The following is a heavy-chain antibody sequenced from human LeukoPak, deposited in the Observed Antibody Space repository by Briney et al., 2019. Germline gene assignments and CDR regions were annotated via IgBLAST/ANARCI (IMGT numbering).Heavy chain of an antibody. V-gene: IGHV4-59*01. Sequence: PSETLSLTCTDSGGSISSYYRSWIRQPPGKGLEWIGYIYYSGSTNYNPSLTSRVTISVDTSKNQFALNLSSVTAADTAVYYCARGRTTVGYWGQGTLVTVSS. CDR1: GGSISSYY. J-gene: IGHJ4*02. CDR2: IYYSGST. D-gene: IGHD4-23*01. CDR3: ARGRTTVGY.